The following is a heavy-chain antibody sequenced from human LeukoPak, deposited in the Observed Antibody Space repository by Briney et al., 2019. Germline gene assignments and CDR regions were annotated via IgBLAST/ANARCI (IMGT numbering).Heavy chain of an antibody. Sequence: PSETLSLTCTVSGGSISSYYWSWIRQPPGKGLEWIGYIYYSGSTNYNPSLKSRVTISVDTSKNQFSLKLSSVTAADTAVYYCARVGYGSGSYYKTYYLDYWGQGTLVTVSS. CDR1: GGSISSYY. D-gene: IGHD3-10*01. V-gene: IGHV4-59*01. CDR3: ARVGYGSGSYYKTYYLDY. CDR2: IYYSGST. J-gene: IGHJ4*02.